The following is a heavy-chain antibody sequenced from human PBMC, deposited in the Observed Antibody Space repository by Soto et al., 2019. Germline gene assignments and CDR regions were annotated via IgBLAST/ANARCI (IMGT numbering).Heavy chain of an antibody. D-gene: IGHD3-22*01. V-gene: IGHV1-8*01. Sequence: QVQLVQSGAEVKKPGASVKVSCKASGYTFTSYDINWVRQATGQGLEWMGWMNPNSGNTGYAQKFQGRVTMTRNTSISTAYMELSSLRSEDTAVYYCASGIVGYYDSSGYYRDYWGQGTLVTVSS. CDR1: GYTFTSYD. CDR2: MNPNSGNT. CDR3: ASGIVGYYDSSGYYRDY. J-gene: IGHJ4*02.